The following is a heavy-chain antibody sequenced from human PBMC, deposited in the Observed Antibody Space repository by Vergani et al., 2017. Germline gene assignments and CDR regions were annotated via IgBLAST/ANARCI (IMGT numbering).Heavy chain of an antibody. CDR3: AREGSSGGALTGAFDI. Sequence: QVQLVQSGAEVKKPGASVKVSCKASGYTFTSYGISWVRQAPGQGLEWMGWINPNSGGTNYAQKFQGRVTMTRDTSISTAYMELSRLRSDDTAVYYCAREGSSGGALTGAFDIWGQGTMVTVSS. J-gene: IGHJ3*02. V-gene: IGHV1-2*02. CDR2: INPNSGGT. D-gene: IGHD1-14*01. CDR1: GYTFTSYG.